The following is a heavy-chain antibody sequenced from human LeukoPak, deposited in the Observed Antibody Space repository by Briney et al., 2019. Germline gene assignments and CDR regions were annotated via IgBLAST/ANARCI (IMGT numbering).Heavy chain of an antibody. CDR2: ITAYNGNT. V-gene: IGHV1-18*01. CDR3: ARDLGWFDP. J-gene: IGHJ5*02. Sequence: GASVKVSCKASGYTFINYGISWVRQAPGQGLEWMGWITAYNGNTNYAQKLQGRATMTTDTSTSTAHMELRSLRSDDTAVYYCARDLGWFDPWGQGTLVTVSS. CDR1: GYTFINYG.